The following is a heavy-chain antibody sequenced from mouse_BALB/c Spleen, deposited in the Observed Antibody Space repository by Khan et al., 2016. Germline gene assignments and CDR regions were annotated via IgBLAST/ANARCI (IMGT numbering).Heavy chain of an antibody. CDR3: TVGYGLGAMDY. D-gene: IGHD2-2*01. CDR1: GFTFSSYW. CDR2: IRLKSENYAT. J-gene: IGHJ4*01. Sequence: EVKLEVSGGGLVQPGGSMKLSCVASGFTFSSYWMSWVRQSPEKGLEWVAQIRLKSENYATHYAESVRGKFTISRDASKSRLYLQMNSLRVEDTGMYYGTVGYGLGAMDYCGQGTSVTVSS. V-gene: IGHV6-3*02.